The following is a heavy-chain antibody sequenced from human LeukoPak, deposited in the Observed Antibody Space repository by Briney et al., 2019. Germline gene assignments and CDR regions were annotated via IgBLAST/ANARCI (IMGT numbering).Heavy chain of an antibody. CDR1: GGSFRGYY. D-gene: IGHD3-16*01. J-gene: IGHJ3*02. CDR2: INHSGST. Sequence: PSETLSLTCAVYGGSFRGYYWSWIRQPPGKGLEGVGEINHSGSTNYNPSLKSRVTISVATSRNHFSLKLNSVTAADTAVYYCAKSNGYALIDIWGQGTMVTVSS. CDR3: AKSNGYALIDI. V-gene: IGHV4-34*01.